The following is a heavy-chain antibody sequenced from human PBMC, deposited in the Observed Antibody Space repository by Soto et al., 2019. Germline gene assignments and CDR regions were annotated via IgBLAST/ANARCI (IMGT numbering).Heavy chain of an antibody. J-gene: IGHJ6*03. CDR2: INSDGSRI. CDR1: GFTFSSHW. Sequence: EVQLVESGGVLVQPGGSLRLSCAASGFTFSSHWMHWVRQAPGKGLVWASRINSDGSRINYADSVKGRLTISRDNAKNTVYLQMNSLRAEDTAVYICARGASGRYYMDVWGKGTTVTVSS. V-gene: IGHV3-74*01. CDR3: ARGASGRYYMDV. D-gene: IGHD3-10*01.